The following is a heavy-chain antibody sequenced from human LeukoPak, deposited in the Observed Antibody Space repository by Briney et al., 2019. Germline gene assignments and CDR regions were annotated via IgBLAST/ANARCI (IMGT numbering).Heavy chain of an antibody. CDR2: ISNDGSQR. CDR3: ARGLWFGELLYSRGGIGF. D-gene: IGHD3-10*01. Sequence: GGSLRLSCAASGFTVSSNYMSWVRQAPGKGPEWVAFISNDGSQRFDADSVKGRFTISRDNSKNTLYLQVNSLRLDDTAVYYCARGLWFGELLYSRGGIGFWGQGTLVTVSS. V-gene: IGHV3-30*03. J-gene: IGHJ4*02. CDR1: GFTVSSNY.